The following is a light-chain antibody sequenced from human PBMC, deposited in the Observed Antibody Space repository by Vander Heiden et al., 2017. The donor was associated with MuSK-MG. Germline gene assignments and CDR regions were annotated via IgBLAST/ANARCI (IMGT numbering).Light chain of an antibody. Sequence: VLTQSPDFPSVTPKETVTITCRASQSIGSSLYWYQQKPDQSPKLLIKDASQSSAGVPSRFSGSGAGTYFTPTSNSLEAEDAAAYYCQQSSSLPGTFGQGTKVEIK. CDR3: QQSSSLPGT. CDR2: DAS. V-gene: IGKV6D-21*02. J-gene: IGKJ1*01. CDR1: QSIGSS.